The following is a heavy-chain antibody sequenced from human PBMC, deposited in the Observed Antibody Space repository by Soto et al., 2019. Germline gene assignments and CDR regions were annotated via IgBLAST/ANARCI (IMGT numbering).Heavy chain of an antibody. J-gene: IGHJ5*02. Sequence: EVQLVESGGGLVQPGGSLRLSCVASGFIFSRPWMSWVRQAPGKGLEWVANIAPDGSEKNYVDSVKGRFSISRDNAKKSLYLHMNSLRAEDTAVYYCARDCGYDRFDPWGQGTLVTVSS. CDR1: GFIFSRPW. D-gene: IGHD5-12*01. V-gene: IGHV3-7*01. CDR3: ARDCGYDRFDP. CDR2: IAPDGSEK.